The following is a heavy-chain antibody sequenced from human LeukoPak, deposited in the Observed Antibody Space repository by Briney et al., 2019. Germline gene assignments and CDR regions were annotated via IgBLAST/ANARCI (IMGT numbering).Heavy chain of an antibody. V-gene: IGHV4-4*02. CDR3: ASSPVAAAAYYYYYYMDV. CDR2: IYHSGST. CDR1: GGSISSSNW. J-gene: IGHJ6*03. D-gene: IGHD6-13*01. Sequence: SETLSLTCAVSGGSISSSNWWSWVRQPSGKGLEWIGEIYHSGSTNNNPSLKSRVTISVDKSKNQFSLKLSSVTAADTAVYYCASSPVAAAAYYYYYYMDVWGKGTTVTVSS.